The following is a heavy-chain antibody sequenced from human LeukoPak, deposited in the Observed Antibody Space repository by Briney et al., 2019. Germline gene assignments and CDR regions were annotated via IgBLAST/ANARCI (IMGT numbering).Heavy chain of an antibody. D-gene: IGHD4-17*01. CDR2: IYYSGST. J-gene: IGHJ4*02. V-gene: IGHV4-31*03. CDR3: ARRAVTSPYAFDY. Sequence: SSQTLSLTCTVSGGSISSGGYYWSWIRQHPGKGLEWIGYIYYSGSTYYNPSLKSRVTISVDTSKNQFSLKLSSVTAADTAVYYCARRAVTSPYAFDYWGQGTLVTVSS. CDR1: GGSISSGGYY.